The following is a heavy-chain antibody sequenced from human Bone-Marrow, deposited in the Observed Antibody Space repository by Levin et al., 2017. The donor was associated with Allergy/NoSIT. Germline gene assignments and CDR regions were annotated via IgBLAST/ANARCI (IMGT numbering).Heavy chain of an antibody. CDR3: ARGGKIAVAGTEYYYYGMDV. D-gene: IGHD6-19*01. V-gene: IGHV3-21*01. J-gene: IGHJ6*02. CDR2: ISSSSSYI. CDR1: GFTFSSYS. Sequence: GGSLRLSCAASGFTFSSYSMNWVRQAPGKGLEWVSSISSSSSYIYYADSVKGRFTISRDNAKNSLYLQMNSLRAEDTAVYYCARGGKIAVAGTEYYYYGMDVWGQGTTVTVSS.